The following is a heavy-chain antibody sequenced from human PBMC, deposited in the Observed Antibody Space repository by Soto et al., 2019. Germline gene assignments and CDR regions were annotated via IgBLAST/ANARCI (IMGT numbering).Heavy chain of an antibody. CDR2: ISWNSGRI. J-gene: IGHJ6*02. Sequence: GWALRLSCAASGFTFDDYAMYWVRQVPGKGLEWVSGISWNSGRIGYADSVKGRFTISRDNAKNSLYLQMNSLRPEDTALYYCTKARLWGGDGYNSYYYNAMDVWGQGTTLTVSS. CDR3: TKARLWGGDGYNSYYYNAMDV. V-gene: IGHV3-9*01. CDR1: GFTFDDYA. D-gene: IGHD3-16*01.